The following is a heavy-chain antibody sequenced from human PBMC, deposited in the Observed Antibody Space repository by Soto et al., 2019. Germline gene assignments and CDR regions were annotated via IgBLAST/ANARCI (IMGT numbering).Heavy chain of an antibody. CDR2: ISAYNGNT. CDR3: ARDLNNYDFWSGYRRIYYYYYGMDV. V-gene: IGHV1-18*04. Sequence: ASVKVSCKASGYTFTSYGISWVRQAPGQGLEWMGWISAYNGNTNYAQQLQGRVTMTTDTSTSTAYMELRSLRSDDTAVYYCARDLNNYDFWSGYRRIYYYYYGMDVWGQGTTVTVSS. D-gene: IGHD3-3*01. CDR1: GYTFTSYG. J-gene: IGHJ6*02.